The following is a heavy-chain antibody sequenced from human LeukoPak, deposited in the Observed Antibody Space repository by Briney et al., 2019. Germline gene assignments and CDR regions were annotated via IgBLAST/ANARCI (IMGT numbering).Heavy chain of an antibody. J-gene: IGHJ4*02. D-gene: IGHD3-22*01. CDR3: ARVGGDYYDSSGEIDY. Sequence: SETLSLTCTVSGGSISSYYWSWIRQPPGKGLEWIGYIYTSGSTNYNPSLKSRVTISVDTSKNQFSLKLSSVTAADTAVYYCARVGGDYYDSSGEIDYWGQGTLVTVSS. CDR2: IYTSGST. CDR1: GGSISSYY. V-gene: IGHV4-4*09.